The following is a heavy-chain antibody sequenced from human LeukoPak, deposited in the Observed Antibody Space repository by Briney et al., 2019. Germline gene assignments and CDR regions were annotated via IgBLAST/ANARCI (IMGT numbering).Heavy chain of an antibody. CDR3: AKDQGSGRFGELFQDYYYYGMDV. Sequence: ETLSLTCAVYGGSFSGYYWSWIRQPPGKGLEWVSAISGSGGSTYYADSVKGRFTISRDNSKNTLYLQMNSLRAEDTAVYYCAKDQGSGRFGELFQDYYYYGMDVWGQGTTVTVSS. CDR1: GGSFSGYY. D-gene: IGHD3-10*01. CDR2: ISGSGGST. V-gene: IGHV3-23*01. J-gene: IGHJ6*02.